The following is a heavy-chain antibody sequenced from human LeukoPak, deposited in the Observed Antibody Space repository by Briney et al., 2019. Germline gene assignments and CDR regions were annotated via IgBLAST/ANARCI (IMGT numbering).Heavy chain of an antibody. Sequence: GGSLRLSCAASGFTFSSYAMSWVRQAPGKGLEWVSAISGSGGSTYYADSVKGRFTISRDNSKNTLYLQMNSLRAEDTAVYYCAKDPRYYDILTGYDEPPNYWGQGTLVTVSS. D-gene: IGHD3-9*01. CDR3: AKDPRYYDILTGYDEPPNY. CDR2: ISGSGGST. CDR1: GFTFSSYA. J-gene: IGHJ4*02. V-gene: IGHV3-23*01.